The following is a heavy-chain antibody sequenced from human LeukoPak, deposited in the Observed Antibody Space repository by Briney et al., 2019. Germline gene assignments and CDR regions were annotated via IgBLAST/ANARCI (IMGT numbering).Heavy chain of an antibody. CDR1: GGTFSSYA. V-gene: IGHV1-69*05. CDR2: IIPIFGTA. Sequence: GASVKVSCKASGGTFSSYAISWVRQAPGQGLEWMGRIIPIFGTANYAQKLQGRVTITTDESTSTAYMELSSLRSDDTAVYYCAVGDFWSGYYPPPGYYYYHMDVWGEGTTVTVSS. J-gene: IGHJ6*03. D-gene: IGHD3-3*01. CDR3: AVGDFWSGYYPPPGYYYYHMDV.